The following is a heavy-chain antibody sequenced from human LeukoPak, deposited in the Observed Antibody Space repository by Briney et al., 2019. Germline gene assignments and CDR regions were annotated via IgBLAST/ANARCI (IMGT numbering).Heavy chain of an antibody. D-gene: IGHD5-24*01. V-gene: IGHV1-18*01. J-gene: IGHJ4*02. CDR3: ARDHRAGDGYNSGNFDY. Sequence: ASVKVSCKASGYTFTSYGISRVRQAPGQGLEWMGWISAYNGNTNYAQKLQGRVTMTTDTSASTAYMELRSLRSDDTAVYYCARDHRAGDGYNSGNFDYWGQGTLVTVSS. CDR2: ISAYNGNT. CDR1: GYTFTSYG.